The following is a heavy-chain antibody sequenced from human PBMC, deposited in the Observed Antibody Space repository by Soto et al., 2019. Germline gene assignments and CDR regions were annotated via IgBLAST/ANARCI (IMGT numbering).Heavy chain of an antibody. Sequence: LRLSCVASGFTFSSYAVSWVRQAPGKGLEWVSAISGSGGSTYYADSVKGRFTISRDNSKNTVFLQVNSLRAEDTAIYYCAKTGHIVIVPADKNWLDSWGQGTLVTVSS. D-gene: IGHD2-2*01. CDR3: AKTGHIVIVPADKNWLDS. CDR2: ISGSGGST. CDR1: GFTFSSYA. V-gene: IGHV3-23*01. J-gene: IGHJ5*01.